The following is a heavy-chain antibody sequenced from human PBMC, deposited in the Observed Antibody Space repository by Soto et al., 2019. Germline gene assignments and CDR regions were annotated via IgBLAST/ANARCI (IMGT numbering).Heavy chain of an antibody. CDR3: AKPSTTRADY. V-gene: IGHV3-30*18. CDR2: ISYGGGNK. Sequence: PGGSLRLSCAASGFTFSSYGMHWVRQAPGKGLEWVAVISYGGGNKYYADSVKGQFTISRDNSKNTLYLQMNSLRAEDTAVYYCAKPSTTRADYWGQGTLVTVSS. CDR1: GFTFSSYG. J-gene: IGHJ4*02.